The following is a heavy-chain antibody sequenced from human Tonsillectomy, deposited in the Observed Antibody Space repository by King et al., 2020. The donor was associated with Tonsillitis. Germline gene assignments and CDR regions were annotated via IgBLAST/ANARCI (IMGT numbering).Heavy chain of an antibody. CDR3: ARKIAAYDFWSGYSF. J-gene: IGHJ6*04. CDR1: GFTFDDYG. V-gene: IGHV3-20*04. D-gene: IGHD3-3*01. Sequence: QLVQSGGGVVRPGGSLRLSCAASGFTFDDYGMSWVRQAPGKGLEWGSGINWNGGSTGYADSVKGRFTISRDNAKNSLYLQMNSLRAEDTALYYCARKIAAYDFWSGYSFWGKGTTVTVSS. CDR2: INWNGGST.